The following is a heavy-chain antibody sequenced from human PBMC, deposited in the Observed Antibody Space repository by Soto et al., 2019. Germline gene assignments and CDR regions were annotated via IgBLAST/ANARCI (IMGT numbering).Heavy chain of an antibody. Sequence: GGSLRLSCAASGFTFSSYWMSWVRQAPGKGLEWVADIKQDGSEKHYVDSVKGRFTISRDNVENSLYLQMNSLRAEDTAVYYCARDHTSPGITGDYWGQGTLVTVSS. D-gene: IGHD6-13*01. CDR2: IKQDGSEK. V-gene: IGHV3-7*01. J-gene: IGHJ4*02. CDR3: ARDHTSPGITGDY. CDR1: GFTFSSYW.